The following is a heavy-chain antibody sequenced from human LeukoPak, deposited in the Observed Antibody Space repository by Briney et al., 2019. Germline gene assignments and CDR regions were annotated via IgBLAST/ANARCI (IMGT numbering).Heavy chain of an antibody. Sequence: GGSLRLSCAASGFTLRSYGMHWVRQAPGKGLEWVATIWYDGGNKFYADAVKGRFTISRDNSKNTLYLQMSSLRVEDTAVYYCAKDTSGYTDAFDIWGQGTMVTVSS. CDR2: IWYDGGNK. CDR1: GFTLRSYG. J-gene: IGHJ3*02. V-gene: IGHV3-33*06. CDR3: AKDTSGYTDAFDI. D-gene: IGHD3-16*02.